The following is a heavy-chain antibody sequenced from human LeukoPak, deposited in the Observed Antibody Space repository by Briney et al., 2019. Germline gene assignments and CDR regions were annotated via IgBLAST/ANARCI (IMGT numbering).Heavy chain of an antibody. Sequence: GMSLRLSCAASGVTLSPYGMHWVRQAPGKGLEWVAVIPYEGGTQHYADSAKGRFIISRDNPRNTLYLQMNILRTEDAAVYYCAKEGTPQVSTWYDLWGQGTQGIVSS. CDR2: IPYEGGTQ. CDR1: GVTLSPYG. D-gene: IGHD3-10*01. J-gene: IGHJ5*02. V-gene: IGHV3-30*18. CDR3: AKEGTPQVSTWYDL.